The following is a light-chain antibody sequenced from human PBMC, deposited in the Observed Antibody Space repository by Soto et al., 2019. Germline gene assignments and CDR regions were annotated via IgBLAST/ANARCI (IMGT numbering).Light chain of an antibody. CDR3: QQSYSIPFT. CDR1: QSISSY. Sequence: DIQMTQSPSSLPASVGDRVTITCRASQSISSYLNWYHQKPGKAPKLLIYGSSSLQSGVSSRFSGSGSGTDFTLTVSSLQPEDFATYYCQQSYSIPFTFGPGTRVDIK. CDR2: GSS. V-gene: IGKV1-39*01. J-gene: IGKJ3*01.